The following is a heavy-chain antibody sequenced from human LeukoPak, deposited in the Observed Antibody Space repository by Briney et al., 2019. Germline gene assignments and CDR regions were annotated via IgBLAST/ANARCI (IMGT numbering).Heavy chain of an antibody. Sequence: GASVKVSCKASGYTFTSYGISWVRQAPGQGLEWMGWISAYNGNTNYAQKLQGRVTMTTDTSTSTAYMELRSLRSDDTAVYYCARRSGIVGATTNFDYWGQGTLVTVSS. J-gene: IGHJ4*02. D-gene: IGHD1-26*01. CDR1: GYTFTSYG. V-gene: IGHV1-18*01. CDR2: ISAYNGNT. CDR3: ARRSGIVGATTNFDY.